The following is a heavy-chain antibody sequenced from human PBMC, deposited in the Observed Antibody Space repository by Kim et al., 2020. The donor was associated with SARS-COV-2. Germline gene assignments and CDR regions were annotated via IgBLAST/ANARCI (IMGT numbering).Heavy chain of an antibody. Sequence: SETLSLTCTVSGGSISSYYWSWIRQPPGKGLEWIGYIYYSGSTNYNPSLKSRVTISVDTSKNQFSLKLSSVTAADTAVYYCARGEGFTVLDYWGQGTLVTVSS. J-gene: IGHJ4*02. D-gene: IGHD4-17*01. CDR3: ARGEGFTVLDY. CDR2: IYYSGST. CDR1: GGSISSYY. V-gene: IGHV4-59*13.